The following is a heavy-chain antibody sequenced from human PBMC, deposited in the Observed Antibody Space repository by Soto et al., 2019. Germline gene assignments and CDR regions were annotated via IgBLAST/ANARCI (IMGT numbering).Heavy chain of an antibody. D-gene: IGHD3-9*01. CDR3: ARQYDILTGYYLEVGY. V-gene: IGHV1-18*01. Sequence: ASVKVSCKASGYTFTSYGIIWVRQAPGQGLEWMGWISAYSGNTNYAQNLQGRVTMTTDTSTSTAYMELRSLRSDDTAVYYCARQYDILTGYYLEVGYWGQGTLVTVSS. CDR2: ISAYSGNT. CDR1: GYTFTSYG. J-gene: IGHJ4*02.